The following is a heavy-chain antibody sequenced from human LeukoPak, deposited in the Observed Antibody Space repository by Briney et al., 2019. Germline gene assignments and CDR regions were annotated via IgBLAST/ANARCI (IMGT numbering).Heavy chain of an antibody. CDR3: ARQDTSRRLLWFGELLNYWFDP. CDR2: IYYSGST. V-gene: IGHV4-39*01. J-gene: IGHJ5*02. D-gene: IGHD3-10*01. Sequence: PSETLSLTCTVSGGSISSSSYYWGWIRQPPGKGLEWIGSIYYSGSTYYNPSLKSRVTISVDTSKNQFSLKLSSVTAADTAVYYCARQDTSRRLLWFGELLNYWFDPWGQGTLVTVSS. CDR1: GGSISSSSYY.